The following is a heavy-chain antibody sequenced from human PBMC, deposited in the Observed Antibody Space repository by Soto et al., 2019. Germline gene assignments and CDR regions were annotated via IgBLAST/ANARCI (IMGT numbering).Heavy chain of an antibody. J-gene: IGHJ6*02. D-gene: IGHD6-13*01. CDR3: AKDGAADRVMDV. V-gene: IGHV3-21*01. Sequence: EVYLVESGGGLVKPGGSLRLSCEASGFPFSITGMNWVRQAPGKGLEWVSTINSGGSYTDYADSLKGRLTISRDNAKNSLFLQMNNLRVEDTGVYYCAKDGAADRVMDVWGQGTTVTVSS. CDR2: INSGGSYT. CDR1: GFPFSITG.